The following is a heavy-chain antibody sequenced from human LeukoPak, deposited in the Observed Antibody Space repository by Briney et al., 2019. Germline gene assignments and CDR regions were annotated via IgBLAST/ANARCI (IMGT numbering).Heavy chain of an antibody. CDR2: IYTSGST. CDR1: GGSISSYY. J-gene: IGHJ3*02. V-gene: IGHV4-4*07. CDR3: ARVYCGGDCYLAGAFDI. Sequence: PSETLSLTCTVSGGSISSYYWSWIRQPAGKGLEWIGRIYTSGSTNYNPSLKSRVTMSVDTSKNQFSLKLSSVTAADTAVYYCARVYCGGDCYLAGAFDIWGQGTMVTVSS. D-gene: IGHD2-21*02.